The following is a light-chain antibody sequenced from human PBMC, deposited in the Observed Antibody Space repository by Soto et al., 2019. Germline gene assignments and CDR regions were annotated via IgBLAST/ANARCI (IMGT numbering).Light chain of an antibody. V-gene: IGKV1-5*03. CDR3: QHYNSYSEA. CDR2: KAS. Sequence: DIQMTQSPSTLAGSVGDRVTITCRASQTISIWLAWYQQKPGKAPKLLIYKASTLKSVVPSRVRGSGSGTEFTLTISSLKPDDFETYYCQHYNSYSEAFGQGTKVDIK. J-gene: IGKJ1*01. CDR1: QTISIW.